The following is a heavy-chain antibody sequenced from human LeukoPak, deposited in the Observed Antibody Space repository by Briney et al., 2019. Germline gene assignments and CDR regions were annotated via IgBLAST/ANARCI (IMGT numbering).Heavy chain of an antibody. CDR2: IIPILGIA. Sequence: SVKVSCKASGGTFSSYAISWVRQAPGQGLEWMGRIIPILGIANYAQKFQGRVTITADKSTSTAYMELSSPRSEDTAVYYCARFRVAPAAIVPYYYGMDVWGQGTTVTVSS. V-gene: IGHV1-69*04. J-gene: IGHJ6*02. CDR3: ARFRVAPAAIVPYYYGMDV. CDR1: GGTFSSYA. D-gene: IGHD2-2*02.